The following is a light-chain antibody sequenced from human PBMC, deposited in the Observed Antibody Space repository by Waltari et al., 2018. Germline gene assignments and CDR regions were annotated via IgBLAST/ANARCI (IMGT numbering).Light chain of an antibody. CDR1: QSISSW. CDR3: QQYKSHLLT. CDR2: RAT. J-gene: IGKJ4*01. V-gene: IGKV1-5*03. Sequence: DIQMTQSPSTLPASVGDRVTITRRASQSISSWLAWFQKKPGKAPKLLIYRATTLESGVPSRFSGSGSETEFTLTITSLQPDDFATYYCQQYKSHLLTFGGGTKVEIK.